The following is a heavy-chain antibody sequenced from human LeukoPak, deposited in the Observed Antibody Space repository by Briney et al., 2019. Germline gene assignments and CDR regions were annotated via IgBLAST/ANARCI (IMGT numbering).Heavy chain of an antibody. D-gene: IGHD1-26*01. J-gene: IGHJ4*02. CDR2: ISYDGSNK. Sequence: GGSLRLSCTTSGFIFGDHAMSWVRQAPGKGLEWVAVISYDGSNKYYADSVKGRFTISRDNSKDTLYLQMNGLGAEDTAVYYCAKDLELAPFDYWGQGTLVTVSS. CDR1: GFIFGDHA. CDR3: AKDLELAPFDY. V-gene: IGHV3-30*18.